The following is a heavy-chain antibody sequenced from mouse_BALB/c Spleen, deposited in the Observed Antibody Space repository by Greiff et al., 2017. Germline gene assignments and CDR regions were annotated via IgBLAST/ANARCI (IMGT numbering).Heavy chain of an antibody. CDR1: GFAFSSYD. CDR2: ISSGGGST. V-gene: IGHV5-12-1*01. D-gene: IGHD2-14*01. Sequence: EVKLVESGGGLVKPGGSLKLSCAASGFAFSSYDMSWVRQTPEKRLEWVAYISSGGGSTYYPDTVKGRFTISRDNAKNTLYLQMSSLKSEDTAMYYCARQGYRYDGRWFAYWGQGTLVTVSA. J-gene: IGHJ3*01. CDR3: ARQGYRYDGRWFAY.